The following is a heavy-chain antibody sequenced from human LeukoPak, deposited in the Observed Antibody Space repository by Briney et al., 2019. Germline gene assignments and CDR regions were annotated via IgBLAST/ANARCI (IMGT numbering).Heavy chain of an antibody. CDR3: ATRIAVAGTETDYYGLDV. CDR1: GYTLTELS. V-gene: IGHV1-24*01. D-gene: IGHD6-19*01. J-gene: IGHJ6*02. CDR2: FDPEDGET. Sequence: VASVTVSCKVSGYTLTELSMHWVRQAPGKGLEWMGGFDPEDGETIYAQKFQGRVTMTEDTSTDTAYMELSRLRSEDTAVYHCATRIAVAGTETDYYGLDVWGQGTTVTVSS.